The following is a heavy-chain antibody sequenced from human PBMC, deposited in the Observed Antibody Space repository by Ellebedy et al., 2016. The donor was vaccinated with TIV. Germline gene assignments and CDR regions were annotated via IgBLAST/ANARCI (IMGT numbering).Heavy chain of an antibody. CDR2: IDPNNGGT. V-gene: IGHV1-2*02. CDR1: GYIFSGYY. J-gene: IGHJ4*02. CDR3: AREQGSVFHH. Sequence: AASVKASCKASGYIFSGYYVHWVRQAPGQGLQWMGWIDPNNGGTHFAQNFQGRVTMTRDTSLSTVYMELRRLNSDDTAVYYCAREQGSVFHHWGQGTLVTVSS.